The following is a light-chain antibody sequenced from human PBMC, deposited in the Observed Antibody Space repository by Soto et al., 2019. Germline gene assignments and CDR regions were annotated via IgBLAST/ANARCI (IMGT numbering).Light chain of an antibody. V-gene: IGLV1-40*01. CDR3: HSYDVSLSGPV. CDR1: SSNIGAGYD. J-gene: IGLJ2*01. CDR2: DNN. Sequence: QSVLTQPPSVSGAPGQRVTISCTGSSSNIGAGYDVPWYQQLPGTAPKVIIYDNNNRPSGVPDRFSGSKSGTSASLAITGLQAEDEDDYDCHSYDVSLSGPVFGGGTKVTVL.